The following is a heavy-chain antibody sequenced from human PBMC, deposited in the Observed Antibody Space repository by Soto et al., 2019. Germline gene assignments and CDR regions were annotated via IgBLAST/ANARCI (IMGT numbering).Heavy chain of an antibody. CDR3: ARQDWNYVADY. J-gene: IGHJ4*02. Sequence: SETLSVTCAVSDGSISSSNWWSWVRQPPGKGLEWIGEIYHSGSTRYSPSFEGQVTISADKSINTAYLQWSSLEASDTAMYYCARQDWNYVADYWGQGTPVTVSS. CDR2: IYHSGST. V-gene: IGHV4-4*02. D-gene: IGHD1-7*01. CDR1: DGSISSSNW.